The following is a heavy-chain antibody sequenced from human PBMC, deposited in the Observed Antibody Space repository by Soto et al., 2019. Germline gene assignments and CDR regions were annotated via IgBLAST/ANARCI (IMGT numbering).Heavy chain of an antibody. V-gene: IGHV4-59*08. Sequence: SETLSLTCTVSGGSISSYYWSWIRQPPGKGLEWIGYIYYSGSTNYNPSLKSRVTISVDTSKNQFSLKLSSVTAADTAVYYCARVRPYDFWSGYYRNGGMDVWGKGTTVTVSS. D-gene: IGHD3-3*01. J-gene: IGHJ6*03. CDR2: IYYSGST. CDR3: ARVRPYDFWSGYYRNGGMDV. CDR1: GGSISSYY.